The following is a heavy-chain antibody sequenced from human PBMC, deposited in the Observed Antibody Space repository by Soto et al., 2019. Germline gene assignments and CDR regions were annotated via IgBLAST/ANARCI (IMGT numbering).Heavy chain of an antibody. D-gene: IGHD4-17*01. Sequence: QVQLVQSGAEVKKPGSSVKVSCKASGGTFSSYTISWVRQAPGQGLEWMGRIIPILGIANYAQKFQGRVTITADKSTSTAYMELSSLRSEDTAVYYCAIRHDYGDYAWAFDIWGQGTMVTVSS. CDR2: IIPILGIA. J-gene: IGHJ3*02. V-gene: IGHV1-69*02. CDR3: AIRHDYGDYAWAFDI. CDR1: GGTFSSYT.